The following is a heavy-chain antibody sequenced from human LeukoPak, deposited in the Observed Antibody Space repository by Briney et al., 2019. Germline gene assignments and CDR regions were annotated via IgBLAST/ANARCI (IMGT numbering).Heavy chain of an antibody. J-gene: IGHJ4*02. Sequence: SETLSLTCAVYGGSLVVSTGSGFPHPPGKGLSGIGEINHSGSTNYNPSLKSRVTISVDTSKNQFSLKLSSVTAADTAVYYCARVVRAVAGHPYYFDYWGQGTLVTVSS. CDR1: GGSLVVST. V-gene: IGHV4-34*01. CDR3: ARVVRAVAGHPYYFDY. CDR2: INHSGST. D-gene: IGHD6-19*01.